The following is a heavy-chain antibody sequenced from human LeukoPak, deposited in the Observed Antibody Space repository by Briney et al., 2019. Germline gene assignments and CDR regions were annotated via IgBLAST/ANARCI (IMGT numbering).Heavy chain of an antibody. Sequence: SETLSLTCAVYGGSFSGYYWSWIRPAPGRGLAGMGNSYYSGCTYYNPSLKSRVTISVDTSKNHFSLKLNSVTAADTAVYYCATYIPATGTEGDWGQGTLVTVSS. CDR1: GGSFSGYY. CDR3: ATYIPATGTEGD. CDR2: SYYSGCT. V-gene: IGHV4-34*10. D-gene: IGHD6-13*01. J-gene: IGHJ4*02.